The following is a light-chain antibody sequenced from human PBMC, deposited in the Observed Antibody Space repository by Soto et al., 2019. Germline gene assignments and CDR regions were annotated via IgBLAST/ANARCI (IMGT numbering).Light chain of an antibody. CDR1: SSDVGGYNY. J-gene: IGLJ1*01. CDR2: EVS. CDR3: SSYTSSGNYV. Sequence: QSALTQPPSASGSPGQSVTISCTGTSSDVGGYNYVSWYQQHPGKAPKLMIYEVSKRPSGVPDRFSGSKSGNTASLPVSGLQAEDEADYCCSSYTSSGNYVFGTGTKVTVL. V-gene: IGLV2-8*01.